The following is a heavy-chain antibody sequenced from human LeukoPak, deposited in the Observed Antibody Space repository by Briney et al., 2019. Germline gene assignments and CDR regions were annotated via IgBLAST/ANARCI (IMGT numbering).Heavy chain of an antibody. V-gene: IGHV3-48*03. CDR1: GFTFSSYE. J-gene: IGHJ3*02. D-gene: IGHD3-22*01. CDR2: ITSSGSTI. CDR3: ANDDYYDSSGQLDAFDI. Sequence: GGSLRLSCAASGFTFSSYEMNWVRRAPGKGLEWLSYITSSGSTIYYADSVKGRFTISRDNAKNSLYLQMNSLRVEDTAVYYCANDDYYDSSGQLDAFDIWGQGTMVTVSS.